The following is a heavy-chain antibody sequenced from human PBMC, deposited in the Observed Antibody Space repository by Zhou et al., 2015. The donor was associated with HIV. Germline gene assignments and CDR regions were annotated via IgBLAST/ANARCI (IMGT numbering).Heavy chain of an antibody. CDR1: GFTFSSYG. CDR3: AREESYYGSGSYYNVAYHYYYGMDV. CDR2: IRYDGSNK. D-gene: IGHD3-10*01. J-gene: IGHJ6*02. V-gene: IGHV3-33*01. Sequence: QVQLVESGGGVVQPGRSLRLSCAASGFTFSSYGMHWVRQAPGKGLEWVAFIRYDGSNKYYADSVKGRFTISRDNSKNTLYLQMNSLRAEDTAVYYCAREESYYGSGSYYNVAYHYYYGMDVWGQGTTVTVSS.